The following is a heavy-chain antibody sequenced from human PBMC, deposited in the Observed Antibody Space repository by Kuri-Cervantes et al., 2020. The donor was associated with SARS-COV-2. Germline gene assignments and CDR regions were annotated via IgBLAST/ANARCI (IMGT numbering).Heavy chain of an antibody. CDR3: ARSGSGYQYYYYGMDV. V-gene: IGHV1-2*06. J-gene: IGHJ6*02. Sequence: ASVKVSCKASGYTFTGYYMHWVRQAPGQGLEWMGRINPNSGGTNYAQKFQGRVTITRDTSASTAYMELSSLRSEDTAVYYCARSGSGYQYYYYGMDVWGQGTTVTVSS. CDR1: GYTFTGYY. CDR2: INPNSGGT. D-gene: IGHD3-22*01.